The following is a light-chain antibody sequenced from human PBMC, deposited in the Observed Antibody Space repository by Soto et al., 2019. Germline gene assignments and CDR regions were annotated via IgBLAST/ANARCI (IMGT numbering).Light chain of an antibody. CDR3: QKYNNAPRT. CDR2: APS. J-gene: IGKJ1*01. CDR1: QGISNY. Sequence: DIQMTQSPSSLSASVGDTVTITCRASQGISNYLAWYQQKPGQVPNLLIYAPSTLQSGVPSRFSGRGSGTDFTLTISRLRPEDVATYYCQKYNNAPRTVGQGTKVDI. V-gene: IGKV1-27*01.